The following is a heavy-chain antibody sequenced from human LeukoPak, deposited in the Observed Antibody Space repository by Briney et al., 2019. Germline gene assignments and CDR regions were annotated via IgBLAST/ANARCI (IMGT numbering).Heavy chain of an antibody. V-gene: IGHV3-23*01. J-gene: IGHJ4*02. CDR3: AKDLAYDSSDYHVIFDC. Sequence: SGGSLRLSCTASGFTFSTYAMSWVRQAPGEGLEWVSGISGSGGSTYYADSVKGRFTTSRDNSKNTLYLQMNSLRAEDTAIYYCAKDLAYDSSDYHVIFDCWGQGTLVTVSS. D-gene: IGHD3-22*01. CDR2: ISGSGGST. CDR1: GFTFSTYA.